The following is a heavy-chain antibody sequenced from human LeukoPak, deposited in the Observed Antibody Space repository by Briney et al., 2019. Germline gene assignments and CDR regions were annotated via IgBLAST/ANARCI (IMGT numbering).Heavy chain of an antibody. J-gene: IGHJ6*02. CDR2: IYYSGST. CDR3: ARDRVVVVPAAISYGMDV. D-gene: IGHD2-2*01. CDR1: GGSISSGGYY. Sequence: SETLSLTCIVSGGSISSGGYYWSWIRQHPGKGLEWIGYIYYSGSTYYNPSLKSRVTISVDTSKNQFSLKLSSVTAADTAVYYCARDRVVVVPAAISYGMDVWGQGTTVTVSS. V-gene: IGHV4-31*03.